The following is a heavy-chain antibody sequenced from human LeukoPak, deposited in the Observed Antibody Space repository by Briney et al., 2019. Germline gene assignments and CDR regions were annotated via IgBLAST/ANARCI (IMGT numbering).Heavy chain of an antibody. J-gene: IGHJ3*02. CDR2: IHYSGST. Sequence: SETLSLTCTVSGGSVSSSIYYWSWIRQPPGKGLEWIGYIHYSGSTNYNPSLKSRVTISVDTSKNQFSLRLTSVTAADTALYYCARCARYCGGDCYPDGFDIWGQGTMVTVSS. CDR1: GGSVSSSIYY. CDR3: ARCARYCGGDCYPDGFDI. V-gene: IGHV4-61*01. D-gene: IGHD2-21*02.